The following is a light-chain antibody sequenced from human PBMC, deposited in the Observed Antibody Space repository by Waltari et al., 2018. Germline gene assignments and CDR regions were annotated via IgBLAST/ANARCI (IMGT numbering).Light chain of an antibody. J-gene: IGLJ1*01. CDR2: YDR. CDR3: HVWHPHVDPGV. CDR1: NLGTYS. V-gene: IGLV3-21*04. Sequence: SSVVTQPPSVSVAPGETATITCGGDNLGTYSVHWYPQKAGQAPVLVIFYDRDRPSGIPDRFSGSNSGNTATLTISRVEAGDEARYYCHVWHPHVDPGVFGTGTEVTVL.